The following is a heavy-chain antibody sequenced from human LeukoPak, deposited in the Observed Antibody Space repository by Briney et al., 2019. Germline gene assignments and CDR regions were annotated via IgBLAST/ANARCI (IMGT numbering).Heavy chain of an antibody. J-gene: IGHJ6*02. Sequence: ASVKVSCKASGYTFTGYYMHWVRQAPGPGLEWMGWINPNSGGTNYAQKFQGRVTMTRDTSISTAYMELSRLRSDDTAVYYCALAASMVRGVISVDYYYYYGMDVWGQGTTVTVSS. CDR3: ALAASMVRGVISVDYYYYYGMDV. D-gene: IGHD3-10*01. V-gene: IGHV1-2*02. CDR1: GYTFTGYY. CDR2: INPNSGGT.